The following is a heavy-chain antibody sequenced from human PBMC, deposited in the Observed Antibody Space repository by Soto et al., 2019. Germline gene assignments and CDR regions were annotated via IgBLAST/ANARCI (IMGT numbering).Heavy chain of an antibody. Sequence: GGSLRLSCAASGFTFSSYSMNWVRQAPGKGLEWVSSISSSSSYIYYSDSGKGRLTISRDNAKNSLYLQMNSLRAEDTAVYYCARVLYGSGNYNDYWGQGTLVTVSS. CDR2: ISSSSSYI. D-gene: IGHD3-10*01. V-gene: IGHV3-21*01. J-gene: IGHJ4*02. CDR3: ARVLYGSGNYNDY. CDR1: GFTFSSYS.